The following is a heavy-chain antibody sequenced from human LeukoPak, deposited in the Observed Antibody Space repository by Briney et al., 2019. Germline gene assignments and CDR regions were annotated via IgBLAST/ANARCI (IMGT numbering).Heavy chain of an antibody. J-gene: IGHJ4*02. CDR3: ARVKTGSGWFKYYFDY. CDR1: GFTFSSYA. Sequence: GGSLRLSCAASGFTFSSYAMHWVRQAPGKGLEWVAVISYDGSNKYYADSVEGRFTISRDNSKNTLYLQMNSLRAEDTAVYYCARVKTGSGWFKYYFDYWGQGTLVTVSS. CDR2: ISYDGSNK. D-gene: IGHD6-19*01. V-gene: IGHV3-30-3*01.